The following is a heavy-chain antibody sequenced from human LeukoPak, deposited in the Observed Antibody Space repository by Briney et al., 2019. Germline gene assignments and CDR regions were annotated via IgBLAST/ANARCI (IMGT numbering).Heavy chain of an antibody. Sequence: SETLSLTCSVSGGSISGYYWSWLRQAPGKGLEWIGFLHHTASATYNPSLESRVTTSMDTSKNQFSLKLNSVTAADTAVYYCARAVSGSYYFDYWGQGTLVTVSS. V-gene: IGHV4-59*08. CDR1: GGSISGYY. CDR2: LHHTASA. CDR3: ARAVSGSYYFDY. J-gene: IGHJ4*02. D-gene: IGHD1-26*01.